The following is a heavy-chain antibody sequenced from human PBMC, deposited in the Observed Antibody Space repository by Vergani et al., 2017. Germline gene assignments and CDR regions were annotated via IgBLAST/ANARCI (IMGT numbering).Heavy chain of an antibody. CDR2: IIPIFGTA. V-gene: IGHV1-69*01. J-gene: IGHJ5*02. Sequence: QVQLVQSGAEVKKPGSSVKVSCKASGGTFSSYAISWVRQPPGQGLEWMGGIIPIFGTANYAQKFQGRVTITADESTSTAYMELSSLRSEDTAVYYCARAKVYYDILTGYYKGEYNWFDPWGQGTLVTVSS. CDR3: ARAKVYYDILTGYYKGEYNWFDP. CDR1: GGTFSSYA. D-gene: IGHD3-9*01.